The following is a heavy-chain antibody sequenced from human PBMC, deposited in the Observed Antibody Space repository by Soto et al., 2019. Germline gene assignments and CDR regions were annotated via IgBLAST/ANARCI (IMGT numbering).Heavy chain of an antibody. Sequence: PXETLSLTCAVYGGSFSGYYWSWIRQPPGKGLEWLGEINHSGITDYNPSLKSRITISIDTSKKQFSLKLNSVTAADTAVYYCAIGPRMWLAGGGYWGQGTKVTVS. CDR3: AIGPRMWLAGGGY. J-gene: IGHJ4*02. CDR2: INHSGIT. V-gene: IGHV4-34*01. D-gene: IGHD6-19*01. CDR1: GGSFSGYY.